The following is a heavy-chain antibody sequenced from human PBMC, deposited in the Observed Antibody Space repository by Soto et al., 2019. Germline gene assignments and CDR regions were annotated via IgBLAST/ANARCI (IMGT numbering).Heavy chain of an antibody. D-gene: IGHD6-19*01. CDR2: IIPIFGTA. V-gene: IGHV1-69*13. CDR3: ASSPQWPTLDDAFDI. Sequence: SVKVSCKASGGTFSSYAISWVRQAPGQGLEWMGGIIPIFGTANYAQKFQGRVTITADESTSTAYMELSSLRSEDTAVYYCASSPQWPTLDDAFDIWGPGTMVTVSS. CDR1: GGTFSSYA. J-gene: IGHJ3*02.